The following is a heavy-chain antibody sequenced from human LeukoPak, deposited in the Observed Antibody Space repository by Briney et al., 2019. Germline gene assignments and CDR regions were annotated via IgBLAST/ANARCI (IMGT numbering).Heavy chain of an antibody. J-gene: IGHJ5*02. CDR1: GFDLSTYE. Sequence: GGSLRLSCAASGFDLSTYEMNWVRQAPGKGLEWIADITISGHTKNYADSVKGRFTISRDNARTSLYLQMNSLRVEDAGVYYCARGDPHADLWGQGTLVTVSS. CDR2: ITISGHTK. CDR3: ARGDPHADL. V-gene: IGHV3-48*03.